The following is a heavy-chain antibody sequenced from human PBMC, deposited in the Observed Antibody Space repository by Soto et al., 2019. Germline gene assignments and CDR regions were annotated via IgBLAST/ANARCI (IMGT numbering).Heavy chain of an antibody. Sequence: GGSLRLSSAASGFTFNDYNMNWVRQAPGKGLEWVAYIRSTSTSIHYADSVRGRFTISRDSAKNSLYLQMNSLRGEDTAVYYCVRESLTVTQRVGFYYAMDVWGQGTTVTVSS. CDR1: GFTFNDYN. CDR2: IRSTSTSI. CDR3: VRESLTVTQRVGFYYAMDV. J-gene: IGHJ6*02. D-gene: IGHD4-4*01. V-gene: IGHV3-48*01.